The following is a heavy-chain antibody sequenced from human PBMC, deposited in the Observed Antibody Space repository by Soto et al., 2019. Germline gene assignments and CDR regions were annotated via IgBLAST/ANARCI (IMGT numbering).Heavy chain of an antibody. CDR2: ISWNSGSI. J-gene: IGHJ5*02. D-gene: IGHD6-19*01. CDR1: GFTFDDYA. Sequence: YLRLSCAASGFTFDDYAMHWVRQAPGKGLEWVSGISWNSGSIGYADSVKGRFTISRDNAKNSLYLQMNSLKAEDTALYYCAKDRYVANSSTSWFDPWGQGTLVTVSS. CDR3: AKDRYVANSSTSWFDP. V-gene: IGHV3-9*01.